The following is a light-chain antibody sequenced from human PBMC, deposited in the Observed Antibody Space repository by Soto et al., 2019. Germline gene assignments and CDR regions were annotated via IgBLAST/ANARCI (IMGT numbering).Light chain of an antibody. CDR1: SSDAGGYNY. CDR2: EVN. J-gene: IGLJ1*01. CDR3: SSYASSSNV. V-gene: IGLV2-8*01. Sequence: QSVLTQPPSASGSPGQSVAISCTGTSSDAGGYNYVSWYQQHPGKAPKLMIYEVNKRPSGVPDRFSGSKSGNTASLTVAGLQAEDEADYYCSSYASSSNVFGTGTKVTVL.